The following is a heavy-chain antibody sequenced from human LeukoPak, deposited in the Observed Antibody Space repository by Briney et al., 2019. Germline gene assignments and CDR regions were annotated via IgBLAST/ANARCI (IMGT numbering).Heavy chain of an antibody. CDR1: GFTFDEYA. J-gene: IGHJ6*04. V-gene: IGHV3-43*02. Sequence: GGSLRLSCAASGFTFDEYAMHWVRQAQGKGLVWVSLISGDGGSTYYADSVKGSFTISRDNSKNSLYLQMNSLRTEDTALYYCAKDLRSPTYYDILTGPYYYYGMDVWGRGTTVTVSS. D-gene: IGHD3-9*01. CDR3: AKDLRSPTYYDILTGPYYYYGMDV. CDR2: ISGDGGST.